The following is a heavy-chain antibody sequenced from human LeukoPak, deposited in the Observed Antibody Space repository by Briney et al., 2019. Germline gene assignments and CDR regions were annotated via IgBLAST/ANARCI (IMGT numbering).Heavy chain of an antibody. CDR1: GFTFSSYA. Sequence: GGSLRLSCAASGFTFSSYAMSWVRQAPGKGLEWVSAISGSGGSTYYADSVKGRFTISRDNSKNTLYLQMNSLRAEDTAVYYCAKGIGDYGDYIYYYGMDVWGQGTTVTVSS. CDR3: AKGIGDYGDYIYYYGMDV. J-gene: IGHJ6*02. CDR2: ISGSGGST. V-gene: IGHV3-23*01. D-gene: IGHD4-17*01.